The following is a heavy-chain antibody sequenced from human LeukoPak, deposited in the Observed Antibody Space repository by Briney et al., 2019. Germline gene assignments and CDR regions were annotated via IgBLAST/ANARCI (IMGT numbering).Heavy chain of an antibody. CDR2: ISYDGSNK. CDR3: AKDYHAYCSGGSCYSTVVPCYDY. Sequence: GGSLRLSCAASGFTFSSYAMHWVRQAPGKGLEWVAVISYDGSNKYYADSVKGRFTISRDNSKNTLYLQMNSLRAEDTAVYYCAKDYHAYCSGGSCYSTVVPCYDYWGQGTLVTVSS. V-gene: IGHV3-30*01. CDR1: GFTFSSYA. J-gene: IGHJ4*02. D-gene: IGHD2-15*01.